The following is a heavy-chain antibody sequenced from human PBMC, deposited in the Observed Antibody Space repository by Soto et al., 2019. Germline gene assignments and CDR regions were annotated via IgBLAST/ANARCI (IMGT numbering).Heavy chain of an antibody. CDR2: ISYDGSNK. J-gene: IGHJ4*02. D-gene: IGHD4-17*01. V-gene: IGHV3-30*18. CDR3: AKDLRSGRDYGDYDRKDY. CDR1: GFTFSSYG. Sequence: GGSLRLSCAASGFTFSSYGMHWVRQAPGKGLEWVAVISYDGSNKYYADSVKGRFTISRDNSKKTLYLQMISLRAEDTAVYYCAKDLRSGRDYGDYDRKDYWGQGTLVTVSS.